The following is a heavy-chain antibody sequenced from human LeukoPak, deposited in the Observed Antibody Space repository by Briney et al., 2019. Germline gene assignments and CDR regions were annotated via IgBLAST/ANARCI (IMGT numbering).Heavy chain of an antibody. CDR2: ISAYNGNT. CDR3: AREVATNLYYYYYYYMDV. CDR1: GYTFTSYG. J-gene: IGHJ6*03. D-gene: IGHD5-12*01. V-gene: IGHV1-18*01. Sequence: GASVKVSCKASGYTFTSYGISWVRQAPGQGLEWMGWISAYNGNTNYAQKLQGRVIMTTDTSTSTAYMELRSLRSDDTAVYYCAREVATNLYYYYYYYMDVWGKGTTVTISS.